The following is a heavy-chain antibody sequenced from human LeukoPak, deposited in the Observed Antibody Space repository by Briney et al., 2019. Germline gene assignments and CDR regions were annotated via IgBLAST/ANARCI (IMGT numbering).Heavy chain of an antibody. CDR3: ARVERQLWLRYPSYWFDP. Sequence: KASETLSLTCAVSGGSISSSNWWSWVRQPPGKGLEWIGEIYHSGSTNYNPSLKSRVTISIDTSKNQFSLKLSSVIAADTAVYYCARVERQLWLRYPSYWFDPWGQGTLVTVSS. V-gene: IGHV4-4*02. J-gene: IGHJ5*02. D-gene: IGHD5-18*01. CDR1: GGSISSSNW. CDR2: IYHSGST.